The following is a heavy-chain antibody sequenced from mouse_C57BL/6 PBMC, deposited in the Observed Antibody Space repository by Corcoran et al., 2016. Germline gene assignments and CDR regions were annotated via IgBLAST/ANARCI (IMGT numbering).Heavy chain of an antibody. V-gene: IGHV3-6*01. D-gene: IGHD1-1*01. CDR2: ISYDGSN. J-gene: IGHJ1*03. CDR1: GYSITSGYY. CDR3: ARDYGSSSSYWYFDV. Sequence: DVQLQESGPGLVKPSQSLSLTCSVTGYSITSGYYWNWIRQFPGNKLEWMGYISYDGSNNYNPSLKNRISITRDTSKNQFFLKLNSVTTEDTATYYCARDYGSSSSYWYFDVWGTGTTVTVSS.